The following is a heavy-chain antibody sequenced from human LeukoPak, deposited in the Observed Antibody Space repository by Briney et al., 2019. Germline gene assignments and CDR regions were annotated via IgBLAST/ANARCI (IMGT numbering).Heavy chain of an antibody. J-gene: IGHJ4*02. Sequence: PGGSLRLSCAASGFTFSSYAMNWVRQAPGKGLEWVSSISGSGGSTHYTDSVKGRFTISRDSSKNTLYLQMNSLRAEDTAVYYCAKSSGYYYPFDYWGQGTLVTVSS. CDR2: ISGSGGST. CDR3: AKSSGYYYPFDY. V-gene: IGHV3-23*01. D-gene: IGHD3-22*01. CDR1: GFTFSSYA.